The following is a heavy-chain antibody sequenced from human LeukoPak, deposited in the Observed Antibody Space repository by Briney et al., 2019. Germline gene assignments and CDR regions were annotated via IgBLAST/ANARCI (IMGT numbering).Heavy chain of an antibody. V-gene: IGHV1-69*13. CDR3: VSDYYDSSGYYRPGGY. Sequence: SVKVSCKASGGTFSSYAISWVRQAPGQGLEWMGGIIPIFGTANYAQKFQGRVTITADESTSTAYMELSSLRSEDTAVYYCVSDYYDSSGYYRPGGYWGQGTLVTVSP. CDR2: IIPIFGTA. CDR1: GGTFSSYA. D-gene: IGHD3-22*01. J-gene: IGHJ4*02.